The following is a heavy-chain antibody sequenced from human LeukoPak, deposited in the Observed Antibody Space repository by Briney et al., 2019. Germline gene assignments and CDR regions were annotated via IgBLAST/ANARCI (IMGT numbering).Heavy chain of an antibody. V-gene: IGHV4-34*01. CDR1: GGSFSNYY. Sequence: SETLSLTCAVYGGSFSNYYWSWIRQPPGKGLEWIGEINHSGSTNYNPSLKSRVTISVDTSKNQFSLKLSSVTAADTAVYYCAKGFNSWIQLWSFDYWGQGTLVTVSS. J-gene: IGHJ4*02. CDR3: AKGFNSWIQLWSFDY. D-gene: IGHD5-18*01. CDR2: INHSGST.